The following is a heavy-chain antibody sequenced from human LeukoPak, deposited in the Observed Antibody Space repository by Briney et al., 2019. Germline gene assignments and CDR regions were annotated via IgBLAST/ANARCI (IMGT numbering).Heavy chain of an antibody. D-gene: IGHD2-2*01. V-gene: IGHV3-21*01. CDR1: GFTFSSYS. Sequence: KPGGSLRLSCAASGFTFSSYSMNWVRQAPGKGLEWVSSISSSSSYIYYADSVKGRFTISRDNAKNSLYLQMNSLRAEDTAVYYCARGLPAAIDWKDVWGQGTTVTVSS. CDR3: ARGLPAAIDWKDV. J-gene: IGHJ6*02. CDR2: ISSSSSYI.